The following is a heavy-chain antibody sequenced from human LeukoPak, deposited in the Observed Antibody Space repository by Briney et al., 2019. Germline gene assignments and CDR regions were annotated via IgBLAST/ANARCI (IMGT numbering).Heavy chain of an antibody. Sequence: GRTLSLSCAASGLIFRNYAMSGVRQAPGKGLEWVSSISGSGYNAYYADSIKGRFAISRDNSKSLLFLQMHSLTAEDTAIYYCAKVWGTDHYYYMDVWGKGTTVTVSS. V-gene: IGHV3-23*01. J-gene: IGHJ6*03. CDR1: GLIFRNYA. CDR2: ISGSGYNA. D-gene: IGHD3-16*01. CDR3: AKVWGTDHYYYMDV.